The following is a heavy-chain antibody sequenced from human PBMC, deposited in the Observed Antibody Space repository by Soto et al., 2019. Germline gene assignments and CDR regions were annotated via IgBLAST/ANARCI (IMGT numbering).Heavy chain of an antibody. J-gene: IGHJ5*02. V-gene: IGHV4-30-2*01. CDR1: GVSISSGGSS. CDR3: ARVPDR. Sequence: QLQLQESGSGLVTPSQTLSLTCAVSGVSISSGGSSWSWIRQPPGKGLEWIGYIYHSGSTYYNPSLKSRVTISVDRSKNQFSLKLSSVTAADTAVYYCARVPDRWGQGTLVTVSS. CDR2: IYHSGST. D-gene: IGHD2-2*01.